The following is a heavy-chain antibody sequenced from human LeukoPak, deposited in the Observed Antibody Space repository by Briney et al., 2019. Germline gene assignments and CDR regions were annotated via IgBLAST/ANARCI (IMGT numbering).Heavy chain of an antibody. CDR1: GGSFSGYD. Sequence: SETLSLTCAVYGGSFSGYDWTWIRQPPRKGLEWIGEINHRGSNNYNPSLKSRVTISVDTSKNQFSLRLSSVTAADTAVYYCARRCSDGSCYSNDAFDIWGQGTMVTVSS. CDR2: INHRGSN. J-gene: IGHJ3*02. D-gene: IGHD2-15*01. CDR3: ARRCSDGSCYSNDAFDI. V-gene: IGHV4-34*01.